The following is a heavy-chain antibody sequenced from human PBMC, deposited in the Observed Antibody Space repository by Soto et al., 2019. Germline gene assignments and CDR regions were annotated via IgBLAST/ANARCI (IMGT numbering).Heavy chain of an antibody. CDR3: ARDSRAVAGTFSAMDV. J-gene: IGHJ6*02. CDR2: INPNSGGT. V-gene: IGHV1-2*02. D-gene: IGHD6-19*01. CDR1: GYTFTGYC. Sequence: ASVKVSCKASGYTFTGYCMHWVRQAPGQGLEWMGWINPNSGGTNYAQKFQGRVTMTRDTSISTAYMELSRLRSDDTAVYYCARDSRAVAGTFSAMDVWGQGTTVTVSS.